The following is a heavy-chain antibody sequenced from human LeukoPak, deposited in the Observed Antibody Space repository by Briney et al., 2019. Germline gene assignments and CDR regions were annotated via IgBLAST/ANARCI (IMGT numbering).Heavy chain of an antibody. Sequence: GRSLRLSCAASGFTFDDYAMHWVRQAPGKGLEWVSGISWNSGSIGYADSVKGRFTISRDNAKNSLYLQMNSLGAEDTALYYCAKDISSSTSWYYGMDVWGQGTTVTVSS. J-gene: IGHJ6*02. CDR3: AKDISSSTSWYYGMDV. D-gene: IGHD2-2*01. V-gene: IGHV3-9*01. CDR2: ISWNSGSI. CDR1: GFTFDDYA.